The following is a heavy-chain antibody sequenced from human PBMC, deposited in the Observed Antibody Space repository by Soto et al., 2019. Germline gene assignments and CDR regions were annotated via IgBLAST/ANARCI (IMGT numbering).Heavy chain of an antibody. J-gene: IGHJ6*02. CDR3: ARSQGSSTSLAIYYYYYYGMDV. CDR2: IIPISETT. CDR1: GGTFSRYA. D-gene: IGHD2-2*01. V-gene: IGHV1-69*01. Sequence: QVQLVQSGAEVKTPGSSVKVSCKASGGTFSRYAISWVRQAPGQGLEWMGGIIPISETTNYAQKFQGRVTMTADESKSTAYMELSSLRAEDTAVYYCARSQGSSTSLAIYYYYYYGMDVWGQGTTVTVSS.